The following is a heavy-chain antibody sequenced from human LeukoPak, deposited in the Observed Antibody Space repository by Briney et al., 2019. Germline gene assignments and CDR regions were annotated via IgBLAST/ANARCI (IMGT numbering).Heavy chain of an antibody. CDR1: GFTFSSYW. J-gene: IGHJ4*02. V-gene: IGHV3-7*01. D-gene: IGHD1-26*01. Sequence: PGGSLRLSCAASGFTFSSYWVSWVRQAPGKGLEWVANIKQDGSEKYYVDSVKSRFTISRDNAKNSLYLQMNSLRAEDTAVYYCARRIPMWELFDYWGQGTLVTVSS. CDR3: ARRIPMWELFDY. CDR2: IKQDGSEK.